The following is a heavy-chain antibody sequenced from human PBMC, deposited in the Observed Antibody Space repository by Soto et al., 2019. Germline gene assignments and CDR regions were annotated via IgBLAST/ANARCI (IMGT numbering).Heavy chain of an antibody. J-gene: IGHJ5*02. D-gene: IGHD6-19*01. CDR2: VSGSGGTT. V-gene: IGHV3-23*01. CDR3: AKMGYSSDWS. Sequence: EVQLLESGGGLVQPGGSLRLSCAASGFTFSRYDMNWVRQAPGKGLEWVSVVSGSGGTTYYADSVKGRFIISRDNSKITLYLQMNSLRAEDTALYYCAKMGYSSDWSWGQGTLVTVSS. CDR1: GFTFSRYD.